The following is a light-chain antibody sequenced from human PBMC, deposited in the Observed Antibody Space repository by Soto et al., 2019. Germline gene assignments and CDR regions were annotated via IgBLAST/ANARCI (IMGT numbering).Light chain of an antibody. J-gene: IGKJ1*01. CDR2: GAS. CDR1: QGISTY. Sequence: IQLTQSPSFLSASIGDRVTITCRASQGISTYLAWYQQKPGKAPKNLIYGASTLQSGVPSRFSGGGSGTEFTLTISSLQPEDLATYYCQELNSYPRTFGQGTKVEVK. CDR3: QELNSYPRT. V-gene: IGKV1-9*01.